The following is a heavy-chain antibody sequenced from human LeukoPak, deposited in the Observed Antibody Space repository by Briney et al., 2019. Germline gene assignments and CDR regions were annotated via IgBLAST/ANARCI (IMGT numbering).Heavy chain of an antibody. CDR2: IYYSGST. CDR3: AREVDDSSGYYYSSHNWFDP. CDR1: GGSISSSSYY. J-gene: IGHJ5*02. D-gene: IGHD3-22*01. Sequence: SETLSLTCTVSGGSISSSSYYWGWIRQPPGKGLEWIGSIYYSGSTYYNPSLKSRVTISVDTSKNQFSLKLSSVTAADTAVYYCAREVDDSSGYYYSSHNWFDPWGQGTLVTVSS. V-gene: IGHV4-39*07.